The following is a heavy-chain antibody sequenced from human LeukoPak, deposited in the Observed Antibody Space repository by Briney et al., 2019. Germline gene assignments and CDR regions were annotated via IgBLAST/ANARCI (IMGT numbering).Heavy chain of an antibody. J-gene: IGHJ4*02. CDR2: ISSGGVDL. Sequence: GGSLRLSCAASGFPFSDYYMGWIRQAPGKGLEWVSYISSGGVDLWYGDSVKGRFTTSRDNARNSLYLRMDSLRADDTAVYYCAREQLREYGNIDYCGQGTLVTVSS. D-gene: IGHD1-1*01. V-gene: IGHV3-11*01. CDR3: AREQLREYGNIDY. CDR1: GFPFSDYY.